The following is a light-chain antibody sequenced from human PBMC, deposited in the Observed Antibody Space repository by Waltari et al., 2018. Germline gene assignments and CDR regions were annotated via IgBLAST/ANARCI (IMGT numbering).Light chain of an antibody. CDR2: AVA. J-gene: IGLJ1*01. CDR1: SSDVGNFNL. V-gene: IGLV2-23*02. CDR3: CSYAGSRTYV. Sequence: QSALTQPASVSGSPGQSITISCTGTSSDVGNFNLVSWYQQHPGKVPKLLIYAVAKRPSGVSNHFSGSKSGNTASLTISGLRAEDEADYYCCSYAGSRTYVFGTGTKVTVL.